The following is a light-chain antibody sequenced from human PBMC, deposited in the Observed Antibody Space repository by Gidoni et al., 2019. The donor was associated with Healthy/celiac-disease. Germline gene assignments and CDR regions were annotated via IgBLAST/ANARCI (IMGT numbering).Light chain of an antibody. CDR2: QDS. V-gene: IGLV3-1*01. Sequence: SYELTPPPSVSVSPGQTASITCSGDKLGDKYACWYQQKPGQYPVLVIYQDSKRPSGIPERFSGSNSGNTATLTISGTQAMDEADYYCQAWDSRTDVVFGGGTKLTVL. CDR1: KLGDKY. CDR3: QAWDSRTDVV. J-gene: IGLJ2*01.